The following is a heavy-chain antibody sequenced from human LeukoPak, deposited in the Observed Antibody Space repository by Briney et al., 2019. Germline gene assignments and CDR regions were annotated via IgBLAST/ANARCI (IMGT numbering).Heavy chain of an antibody. CDR1: GFTFSSYG. CDR2: ISYDGSNK. D-gene: IGHD3-22*01. J-gene: IGHJ4*02. CDR3: AKDGEHYDSSGYADY. Sequence: GGSLRLSCAASGFTFSSYGMHWVRQAPGKGLEWVAVISYDGSNKYYADSVKGRFTISRDNSKNTLYLQMNSLRAEDTVVYYCAKDGEHYDSSGYADYWVQVPLVTVSS. V-gene: IGHV3-30*18.